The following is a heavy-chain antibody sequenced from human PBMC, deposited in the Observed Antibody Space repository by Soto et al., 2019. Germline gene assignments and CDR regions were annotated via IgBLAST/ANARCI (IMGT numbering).Heavy chain of an antibody. J-gene: IGHJ6*03. D-gene: IGHD3-9*01. CDR2: INPSGGST. Sequence: ASVKVSCKASGYTFTSYYMHWVRQAPGQGLERMRIINPSGGSTSYAQKFQGRVTMTRDTSTSTVYMELSSLRSEDTAVYYCARVPPADYDILTGYRAYYMDVWGKGTTVTVSS. V-gene: IGHV1-46*03. CDR3: ARVPPADYDILTGYRAYYMDV. CDR1: GYTFTSYY.